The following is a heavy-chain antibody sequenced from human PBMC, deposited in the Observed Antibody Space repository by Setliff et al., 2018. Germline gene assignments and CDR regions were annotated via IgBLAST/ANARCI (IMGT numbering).Heavy chain of an antibody. CDR2: INQYGSEK. V-gene: IGHV3-7*01. Sequence: PGGSLRLSCAASGFTFSNYEMNWVRQAPGKGLEWVANINQYGSEKYYVDSVKGRFTISRDSAKKSLDLQMNSLRVDDTAVYYCARPGRSNYWDSFDYWGQGILVTVSS. CDR3: ARPGRSNYWDSFDY. J-gene: IGHJ4*02. D-gene: IGHD3-10*01. CDR1: GFTFSNYE.